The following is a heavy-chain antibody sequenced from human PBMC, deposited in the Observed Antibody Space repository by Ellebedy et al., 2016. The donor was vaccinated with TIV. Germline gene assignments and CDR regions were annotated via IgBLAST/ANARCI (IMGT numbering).Heavy chain of an antibody. V-gene: IGHV4-39*01. D-gene: IGHD4-17*01. Sequence: CVRQPPGKGLEWIGTIYYSGSTYYNPSLKSRVTISLDTSKNQFSLKLSSVTAADTAVYYCARRNDYGDYINWFDPWGQGTLVTVSS. CDR3: ARRNDYGDYINWFDP. CDR2: IYYSGST. J-gene: IGHJ5*02.